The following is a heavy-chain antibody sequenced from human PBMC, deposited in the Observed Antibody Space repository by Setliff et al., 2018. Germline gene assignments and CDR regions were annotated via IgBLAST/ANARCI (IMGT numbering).Heavy chain of an antibody. CDR3: ATSGFCSAGSCYSFDD. D-gene: IGHD6-19*01. V-gene: IGHV4-28*01. CDR2: IYHDGNP. J-gene: IGHJ4*02. Sequence: SETLSLTCAVSGVSVNSLTWWSWVRQTPGKGLEWIGFIYHDGNPKFNPSVNYNPSLKSRVTMSVDTAKNRFSLNLTSVTAADTAVYYCATSGFCSAGSCYSFDDWGQGALVTVSS. CDR1: GVSVNSLTW.